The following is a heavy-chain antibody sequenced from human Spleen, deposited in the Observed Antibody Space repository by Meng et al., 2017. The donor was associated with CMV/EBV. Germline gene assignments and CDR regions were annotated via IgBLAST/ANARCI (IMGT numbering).Heavy chain of an antibody. J-gene: IGHJ6*02. V-gene: IGHV3-23*01. D-gene: IGHD3-10*01. CDR1: GFTFRSYA. CDR2: ITGSGDST. Sequence: GESLKISCAASGFTFRSYAVSWVRQAPGKGLEWVSSITGSGDSTYHADSVKGRFTISRDNSKNTLYLQMNSLRAEDTAVYYCARDPFYGSGSYYYYYYGMDVWGQGTTVTVSS. CDR3: ARDPFYGSGSYYYYYYGMDV.